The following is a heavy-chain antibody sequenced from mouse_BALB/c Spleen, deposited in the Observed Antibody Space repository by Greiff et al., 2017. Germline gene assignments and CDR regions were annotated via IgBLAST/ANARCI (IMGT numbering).Heavy chain of an antibody. CDR2: INPSSGYT. J-gene: IGHJ2*01. V-gene: IGHV1-4*01. CDR1: GYTFTSYT. CDR3: ARPYDYDEESLDY. D-gene: IGHD2-4*01. Sequence: VQLQQSGAELARPGASVKMSCKASGYTFTSYTMHWVKQRPGQGLEWIGYINPSSGYTKYNQKFKDKATLTADKSSSTAYMQLSSLTSEDSAVYYGARPYDYDEESLDYWGQGTTLTVSS.